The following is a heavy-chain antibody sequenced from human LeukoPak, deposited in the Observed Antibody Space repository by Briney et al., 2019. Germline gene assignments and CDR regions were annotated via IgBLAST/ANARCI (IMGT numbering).Heavy chain of an antibody. CDR3: ARGLVAAPFDY. D-gene: IGHD2-15*01. CDR1: GYTFTGYY. Sequence: ASVKVSCKASGYTFTGYYMHWVRQAPGQGLEWMERINPNSGGTNYAQKFQGRVTMTRDTSISTAYMELSRLRSGDTAVYYCARGLVAAPFDYWGQGTLVTVSS. V-gene: IGHV1-2*06. CDR2: INPNSGGT. J-gene: IGHJ4*02.